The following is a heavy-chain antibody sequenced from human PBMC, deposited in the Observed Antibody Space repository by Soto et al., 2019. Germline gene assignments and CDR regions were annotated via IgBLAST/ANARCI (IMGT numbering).Heavy chain of an antibody. J-gene: IGHJ5*02. Sequence: ASVKVSCKASGGTFSSYAISWVRQAPGRGLEWMGGIIPIFGTANYAQKFQGRVTITADESTSTAYMELSSLRSEDTAVYYCARETYGGNQHNWFDPWGQGTLVTVSS. CDR3: ARETYGGNQHNWFDP. D-gene: IGHD4-17*01. CDR2: IIPIFGTA. V-gene: IGHV1-69*13. CDR1: GGTFSSYA.